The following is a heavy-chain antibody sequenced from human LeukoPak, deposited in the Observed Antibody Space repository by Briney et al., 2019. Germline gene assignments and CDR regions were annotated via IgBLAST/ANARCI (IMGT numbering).Heavy chain of an antibody. Sequence: GGSLRLSCAASGFSFSSNWMSWVRQAPGKGLEWVANIEQDGSEKYYVDSVKGRFTISRDNAKNSLYLKMNSMRVEDTAVYYCAREALLWFGEPFDYWGQGTLVPVSS. V-gene: IGHV3-7*01. CDR1: GFSFSSNW. CDR2: IEQDGSEK. D-gene: IGHD3-10*01. J-gene: IGHJ4*02. CDR3: AREALLWFGEPFDY.